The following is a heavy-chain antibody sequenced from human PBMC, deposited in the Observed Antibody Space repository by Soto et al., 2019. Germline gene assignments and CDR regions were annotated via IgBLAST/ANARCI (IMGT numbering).Heavy chain of an antibody. V-gene: IGHV4-34*01. Sequence: SETLSLTCAVYGGSFSGYYWSWIRQPPGKGLEWIGEINHSGSTNYNPSLKSRVTISVDTSKNQFSLKLSSVTAADTAVYYYARERGGYCSSTSCYGGNYFDYWGQGTLVTVSS. CDR1: GGSFSGYY. D-gene: IGHD2-2*01. CDR2: INHSGST. CDR3: ARERGGYCSSTSCYGGNYFDY. J-gene: IGHJ4*02.